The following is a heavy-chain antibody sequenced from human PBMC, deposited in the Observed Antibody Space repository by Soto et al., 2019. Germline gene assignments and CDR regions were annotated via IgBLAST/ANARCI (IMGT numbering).Heavy chain of an antibody. D-gene: IGHD3-16*01. Sequence: EMQLLESGGGLVQPGGSLRLSCAASGFTFSTYSMSWVRQAPGKGLEWVSVISGSGGTTYYADSVKGRFTISRDNSKSTLFVQMNGLRAEDTAVYYGGGRKGGGATDYWGQGTLVTVSS. CDR1: GFTFSTYS. V-gene: IGHV3-23*01. CDR2: ISGSGGTT. J-gene: IGHJ4*02. CDR3: GGRKGGGATDY.